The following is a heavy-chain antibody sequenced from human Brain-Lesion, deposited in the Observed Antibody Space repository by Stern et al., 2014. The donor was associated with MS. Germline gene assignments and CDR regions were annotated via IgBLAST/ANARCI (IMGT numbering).Heavy chain of an antibody. CDR1: GGSISSSHW. V-gene: IGHV4-4*02. Sequence: QVQLQESGPGLVKPSGTLSLTCAVSGGSISSSHWRTWVRPPPRKVLEGCGAIYIGGITNYNPSLKTRVTMSVDKSKTQFSLKLNSVTAADTAIYVCARYDDTSGYYQVGGLDSWGQGTLVSVSS. CDR3: ARYDDTSGYYQVGGLDS. J-gene: IGHJ4*02. D-gene: IGHD3-22*01. CDR2: IYIGGIT.